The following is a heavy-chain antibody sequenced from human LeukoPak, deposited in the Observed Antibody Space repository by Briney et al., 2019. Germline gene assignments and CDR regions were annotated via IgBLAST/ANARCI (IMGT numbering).Heavy chain of an antibody. CDR2: ISGDGVSS. V-gene: IGHV3-43*02. CDR3: AREQFSHTSNYFDN. D-gene: IGHD5-24*01. J-gene: IGHJ4*02. CDR1: GFMFDDYA. Sequence: GGSLRICCAASGFMFDDYAMHWGRQVPGRGLQWVSLISGDGVSSFYADSVRGRLTISRDNNNNSLSLQMHSLTAEDTAFYYCAREQFSHTSNYFDNWGQGILVTVSS.